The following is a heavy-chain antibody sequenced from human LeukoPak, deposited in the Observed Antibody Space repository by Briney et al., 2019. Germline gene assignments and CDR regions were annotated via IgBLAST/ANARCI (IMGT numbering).Heavy chain of an antibody. CDR1: GDSVSSNSAV. D-gene: IGHD3-10*01. J-gene: IGHJ4*02. CDR3: ASLITASETGFDF. V-gene: IGHV6-1*01. Sequence: SQTLTLTCAISGDSVSSNSAVWNWIRQSPSRSLEWLGRTYYRAKWYNDYAVSMKSRITINPETSKNQFSLQLNSVTPADTAVYFCASLITASETGFDFWGQGTLVTVSS. CDR2: TYYRAKWYN.